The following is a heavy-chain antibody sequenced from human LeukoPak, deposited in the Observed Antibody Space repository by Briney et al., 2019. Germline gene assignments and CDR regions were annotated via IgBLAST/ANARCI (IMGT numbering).Heavy chain of an antibody. V-gene: IGHV1-69*04. CDR2: IIPIVGIA. CDR3: ARDNYDSSGYASDN. CDR1: GGTFSSYA. D-gene: IGHD3-22*01. Sequence: ASVTVSYKASGGTFSSYALSWVRQAPGQGLECMGRIIPIVGIANYAQKFQGRVTITADKSTSTDYMELSSLRSEDTAVYYCARDNYDSSGYASDNRGQGTLVTVSS. J-gene: IGHJ4*02.